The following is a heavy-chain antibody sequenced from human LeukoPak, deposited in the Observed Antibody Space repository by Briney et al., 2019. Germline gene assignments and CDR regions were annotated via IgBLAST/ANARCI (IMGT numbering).Heavy chain of an antibody. CDR2: ISYDGSNK. CDR1: GFTFSSYG. Sequence: GGSLRLSCAASGFTFSSYGMHWVRQAPGKGLEWVAVISYDGSNKYYADSVKGRFTISRDNSKNTLYLQMNSLRAEDTAVYYRAKGDSGYYYVAMDYFDYWGQGTLVTVSS. CDR3: AKGDSGYYYVAMDYFDY. J-gene: IGHJ4*02. V-gene: IGHV3-30*18. D-gene: IGHD3-22*01.